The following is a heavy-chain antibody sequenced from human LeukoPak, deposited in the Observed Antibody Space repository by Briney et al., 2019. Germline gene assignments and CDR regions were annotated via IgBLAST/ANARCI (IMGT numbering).Heavy chain of an antibody. Sequence: ASVKVSCKASGYTFTGYYMHWVRQAPGQGLEWMGRINPNSGGTNYAQKFQGRVTMTRDTSISTAYMELSRLRSDDTAVYYCANDIGYCRGGSCYYYYFDYWGQGTLVTVSS. CDR2: INPNSGGT. J-gene: IGHJ4*02. D-gene: IGHD2-15*01. CDR3: ANDIGYCRGGSCYYYYFDY. V-gene: IGHV1-2*06. CDR1: GYTFTGYY.